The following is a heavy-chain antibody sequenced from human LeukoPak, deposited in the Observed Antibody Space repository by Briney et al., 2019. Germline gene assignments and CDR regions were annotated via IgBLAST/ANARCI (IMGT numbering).Heavy chain of an antibody. CDR2: ISGSGGST. J-gene: IGHJ3*02. Sequence: GGSLRLSCAASGFTFNSYAMSWVRQAPGKGLEWVSAISGSGGSTYYADSVKGRFTISGDNSKNTLYLQMNSLRAEDTAVYYCAKDSQITMVRGVSEDAFDIWGQGTMVTVSS. CDR1: GFTFNSYA. CDR3: AKDSQITMVRGVSEDAFDI. D-gene: IGHD3-10*01. V-gene: IGHV3-23*01.